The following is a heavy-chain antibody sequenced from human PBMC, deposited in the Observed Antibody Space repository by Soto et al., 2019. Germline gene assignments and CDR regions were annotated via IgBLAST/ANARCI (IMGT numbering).Heavy chain of an antibody. J-gene: IGHJ4*02. Sequence: EVQLLESGGGLVQPGGSLRLSCAASGFTFSSYAMSWVRQAPVKGLEWVSGISDRGDRTYYADSVKGRFTISRDNPKNTLYLRMNSLRAEDTAVYYCAKGHIEVVGLDYWGQGTLVTVSS. D-gene: IGHD3-22*01. CDR2: ISDRGDRT. CDR1: GFTFSSYA. V-gene: IGHV3-23*01. CDR3: AKGHIEVVGLDY.